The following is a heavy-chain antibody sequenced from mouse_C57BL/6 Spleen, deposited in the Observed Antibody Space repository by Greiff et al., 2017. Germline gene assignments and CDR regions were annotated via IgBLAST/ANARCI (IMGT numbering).Heavy chain of an antibody. CDR3: ARISPNWDEDYYAMDY. D-gene: IGHD4-1*01. V-gene: IGHV8-8*01. Sequence: QVTLKVSGPGILQPSQTLSLTCSFSGFSLSTFGMGVGWIRQPSGKGLEWLAHIWWDDDKYYNPALKSRLTISKDTSKNQVFLKIANVDTADTATYYCARISPNWDEDYYAMDYWGQGTSVTVSS. J-gene: IGHJ4*01. CDR1: GFSLSTFGMG. CDR2: IWWDDDK.